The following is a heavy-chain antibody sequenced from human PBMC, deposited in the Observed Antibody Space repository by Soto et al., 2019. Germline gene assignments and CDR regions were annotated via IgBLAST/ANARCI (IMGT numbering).Heavy chain of an antibody. CDR2: IYYSGTT. J-gene: IGHJ3*02. CDR3: ARAPYRGTNSRGALDM. D-gene: IGHD2-8*01. V-gene: IGHV4-30-4*01. CDR1: GDPISSGDYY. Sequence: QVQLQESGPGLVKPSQTLSLTCTVSGDPISSGDYYWSWIRQPPGKGLEWIGYIYYSGTTYYSPSLQNRVTMSVDTSKNQFSLKLSSVTAADTAVYYCARAPYRGTNSRGALDMWGQGTMVTVSS.